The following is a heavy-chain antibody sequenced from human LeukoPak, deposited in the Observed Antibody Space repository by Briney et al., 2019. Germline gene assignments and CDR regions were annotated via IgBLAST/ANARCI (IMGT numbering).Heavy chain of an antibody. CDR1: GFTLSNYW. J-gene: IGHJ4*02. CDR2: INQDGREK. V-gene: IGHV3-7*01. Sequence: GGSLRLSCAASGFTLSNYWVSWVRQAPGKGLEWVDNINQDGREKYYADSVKGRFTISRDSAKNSLFLQMNSLRAEDTAVYYCARNRGADYWGQGTLVTVSS. D-gene: IGHD3-10*01. CDR3: ARNRGADY.